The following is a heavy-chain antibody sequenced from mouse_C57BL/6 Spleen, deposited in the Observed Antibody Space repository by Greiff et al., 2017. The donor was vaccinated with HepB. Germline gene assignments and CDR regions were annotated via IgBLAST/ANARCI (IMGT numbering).Heavy chain of an antibody. Sequence: EVQRVESGGGLVQPGGSLKLSCAASGFTFSDYYMYWVRQTPEKRLEWVAYISNGGGSTYYPDTVKGRFTISRDNAKNTLYLQMSRLKSEDTAMYYCARPPSFYYDYVPWFAYWGQGTLVTVSA. CDR3: ARPPSFYYDYVPWFAY. J-gene: IGHJ3*01. CDR2: ISNGGGST. CDR1: GFTFSDYY. V-gene: IGHV5-12*01. D-gene: IGHD2-4*01.